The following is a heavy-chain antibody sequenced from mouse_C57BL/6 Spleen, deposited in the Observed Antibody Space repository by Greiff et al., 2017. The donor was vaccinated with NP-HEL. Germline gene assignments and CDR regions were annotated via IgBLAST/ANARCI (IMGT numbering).Heavy chain of an antibody. CDR1: GYTFTDYY. D-gene: IGHD2-1*01. CDR2: INPNNGGT. J-gene: IGHJ2*01. V-gene: IGHV1-26*01. Sequence: VQLQQSGPELVKPGASVKLSCKASGYTFTDYYMNWVKQSHGQSLEWIGDINPNNGGTSYNQKFKGKATLTVDKSSSTAYMQLRSLTSEDSADYYCASNYDVDYWGQGTTLTVAA. CDR3: ASNYDVDY.